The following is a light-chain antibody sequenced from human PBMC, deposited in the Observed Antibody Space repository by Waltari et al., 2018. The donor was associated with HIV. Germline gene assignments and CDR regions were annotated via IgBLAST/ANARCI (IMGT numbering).Light chain of an antibody. Sequence: EIVLTQSPATLSLSPGERATLSCRASQSVSTYLAWYQQKPGQASRLLIYDASNRATGIPARFSGSGSETDFTLLISSLEPEDFAVYYCQQGNSWPSITFGQGTRLDIK. CDR1: QSVSTY. CDR3: QQGNSWPSIT. CDR2: DAS. V-gene: IGKV3-11*01. J-gene: IGKJ5*01.